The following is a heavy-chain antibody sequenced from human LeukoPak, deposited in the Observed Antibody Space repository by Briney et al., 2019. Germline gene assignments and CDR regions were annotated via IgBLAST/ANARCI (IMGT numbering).Heavy chain of an antibody. CDR2: NYYSGSS. J-gene: IGHJ4*02. CDR3: SFFRKKTAYDILTGYWPGFFDH. CDR1: GGSVSSYY. V-gene: IGHV4-59*02. Sequence: SETLSLTCTFSGGSVSSYYWSWIRQPPGKRLEWIVYNYYSGSSDYNPSLESRLTISLDTSKNHCSLKLSSVTAADTAVYYCSFFRKKTAYDILTGYWPGFFDHWGQGTLVTVSS. D-gene: IGHD3-9*01.